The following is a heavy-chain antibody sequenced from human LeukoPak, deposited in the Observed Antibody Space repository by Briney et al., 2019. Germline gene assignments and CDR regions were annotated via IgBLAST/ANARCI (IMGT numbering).Heavy chain of an antibody. V-gene: IGHV1-8*03. CDR3: ARGTIVVVPAAMLALDI. D-gene: IGHD2-2*01. CDR2: MNPNSGNT. J-gene: IGHJ3*02. Sequence: ASVKVSCKASGYTFTSYDINWVRQATGQGLEWMGWMNPNSGNTGYAQKFQGRVTITRNTSISTAYMELSSLRSEDTAVYYCARGTIVVVPAAMLALDIWGQGTMVTVSS. CDR1: GYTFTSYD.